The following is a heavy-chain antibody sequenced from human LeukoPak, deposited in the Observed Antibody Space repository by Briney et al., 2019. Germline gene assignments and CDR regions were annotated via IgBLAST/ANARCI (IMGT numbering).Heavy chain of an antibody. CDR2: IWSDGSKK. CDR1: GFTFSSYG. J-gene: IGHJ5*02. Sequence: PGGSLRLSCAASGFTFSSYGMHWVRQAPGKGLEWVAVIWSDGSKKDYVDSVKGRFTISRDNSQNALYLQMSRLRVEDTAVYYCAKDRGDTGSDWFDPWGQGTLVSVSS. CDR3: AKDRGDTGSDWFDP. V-gene: IGHV3-33*06. D-gene: IGHD3-10*01.